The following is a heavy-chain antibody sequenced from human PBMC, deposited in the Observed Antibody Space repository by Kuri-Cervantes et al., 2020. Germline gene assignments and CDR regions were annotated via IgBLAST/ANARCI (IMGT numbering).Heavy chain of an antibody. Sequence: SETLSLTCTVSGGSISSGGYYWSWIRQHPGKGLEWIGYIYYSGSTYYNPTLKCRVTISVDTSKHQFSLKMSSVTPADTAVYYSAREATSVVTAANYFDYWGQGTLVTVSS. CDR3: AREATSVVTAANYFDY. D-gene: IGHD2-21*02. CDR1: GGSISSGGYY. J-gene: IGHJ4*02. V-gene: IGHV4-31*03. CDR2: IYYSGST.